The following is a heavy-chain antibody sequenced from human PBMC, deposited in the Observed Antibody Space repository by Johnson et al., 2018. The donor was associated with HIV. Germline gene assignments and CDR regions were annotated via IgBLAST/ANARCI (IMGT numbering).Heavy chain of an antibody. Sequence: QVQLVESGGGVVQPGRSLRLSCAASGFTFSSYGMHWVRQAPGKGLEWVAVISYDGSNKYYVDSVKGRFTISRDNAKNSLYLQMNSLRAEDTAVYYCARAPEVRGVDAFDVWGQGTMVTVSS. CDR2: ISYDGSNK. CDR1: GFTFSSYG. V-gene: IGHV3-30*03. D-gene: IGHD3-10*01. CDR3: ARAPEVRGVDAFDV. J-gene: IGHJ3*01.